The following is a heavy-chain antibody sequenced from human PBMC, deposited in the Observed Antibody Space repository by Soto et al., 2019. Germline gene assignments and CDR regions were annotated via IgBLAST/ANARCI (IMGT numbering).Heavy chain of an antibody. CDR3: AREPRPLPLMDV. J-gene: IGHJ6*02. CDR1: GGSVSSGSYY. D-gene: IGHD3-10*01. CDR2: IYYSGST. Sequence: SETLSLTCTVSGGSVSSGSYYWSWIRQPPGKGLEWIGYIYYSGSTNYNPSLKSRVTISVDTSKNQSSLKLSSVTAADTAVYYCAREPRPLPLMDVWGQGTTVTVSS. V-gene: IGHV4-61*01.